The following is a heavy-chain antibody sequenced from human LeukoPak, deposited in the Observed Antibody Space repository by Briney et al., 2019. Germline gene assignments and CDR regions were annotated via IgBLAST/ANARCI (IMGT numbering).Heavy chain of an antibody. CDR2: INPNSGGT. Sequence: ASVTVSCKASGYTFTVYYMHWVRQAPGQGLEWMGWINPNSGGTNYAQKFQGRVTMTRDTSISTAYMELSRLRSDDTAVYYCARAYGGNSACDYWGQGTLVTVSS. D-gene: IGHD4-23*01. V-gene: IGHV1-2*02. CDR3: ARAYGGNSACDY. CDR1: GYTFTVYY. J-gene: IGHJ4*02.